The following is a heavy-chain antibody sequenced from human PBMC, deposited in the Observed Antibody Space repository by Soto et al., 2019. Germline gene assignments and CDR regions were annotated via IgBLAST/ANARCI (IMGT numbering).Heavy chain of an antibody. CDR1: GFTFSSYA. V-gene: IGHV3-23*01. Sequence: EVQLLESGGGLVQPGGSLSLASAASGFTFSSYAMSWVRQAPGKGLEWVAAISGSGGSTYYADSVKGRFTIARDNSKNALYLQMNSMRAEDPAVYDCANGARGGGDDYWGQGTLVTVAS. CDR2: ISGSGGST. D-gene: IGHD3-16*01. J-gene: IGHJ4*02. CDR3: ANGARGGGDDY.